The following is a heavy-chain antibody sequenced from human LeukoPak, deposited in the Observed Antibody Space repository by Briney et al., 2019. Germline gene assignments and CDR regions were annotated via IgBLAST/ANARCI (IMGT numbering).Heavy chain of an antibody. CDR1: GYTLTELS. Sequence: ASVKVSCKVSGYTLTELSMHWVRQAPGKGLEWMGGFDPEDGETIYAQRFQGRVTMTRDTSISTAYMELSRLRSDDTAVYYCARLNRVGATSGEGYWGQGTLVTVSS. CDR3: ARLNRVGATSGEGY. J-gene: IGHJ4*02. V-gene: IGHV1-24*01. D-gene: IGHD1-26*01. CDR2: FDPEDGET.